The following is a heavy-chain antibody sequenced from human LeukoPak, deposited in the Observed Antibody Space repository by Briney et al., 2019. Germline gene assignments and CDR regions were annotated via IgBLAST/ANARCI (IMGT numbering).Heavy chain of an antibody. CDR2: MYLSGTT. V-gene: IGHV4-4*02. CDR1: GGSITSVNL. J-gene: IGHJ4*02. Sequence: PSETLSLTCAVSGGSITSVNLWAWVRQPPGKGLEWVGEMYLSGTTTCNPSLRGRATISLDRSKNQVSLRLNSVIAADTALYYCAGLVGRYSNGMYYYFDYWGQGILVTVSS. CDR3: AGLVGRYSNGMYYYFDY. D-gene: IGHD1-26*01.